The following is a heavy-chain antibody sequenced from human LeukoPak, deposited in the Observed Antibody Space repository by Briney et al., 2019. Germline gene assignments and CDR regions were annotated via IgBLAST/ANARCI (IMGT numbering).Heavy chain of an antibody. CDR1: GFTFSTYA. V-gene: IGHV3-23*01. D-gene: IGHD3-16*01. CDR3: ARGGEAFDI. J-gene: IGHJ3*02. CDR2: ISGSGSNT. Sequence: GGSLRLSCVASGFTFSTYAMTWVRQAPGKGLEWVSGISGSGSNTYYADSVKGRFTISRDNSKNTLYLQMNSLRAEDTAVYYCARGGEAFDIWGQGTMVTVSS.